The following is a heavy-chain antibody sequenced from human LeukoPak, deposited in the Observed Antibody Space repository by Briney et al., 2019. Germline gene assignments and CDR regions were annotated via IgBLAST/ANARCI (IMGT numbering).Heavy chain of an antibody. D-gene: IGHD3-10*01. J-gene: IGHJ6*03. V-gene: IGHV4-59*01. CDR3: AGIYGSGSYYNDYYMDV. Sequence: PSETLSLTCTVSGGSISSYYWSWIRQPPGKGLEWIGYIYYSGSTNYNPSLKSRVTISVDTSKNQFSLKLSSVTAADTAVYYCAGIYGSGSYYNDYYMDVWGKGTTVTISS. CDR2: IYYSGST. CDR1: GGSISSYY.